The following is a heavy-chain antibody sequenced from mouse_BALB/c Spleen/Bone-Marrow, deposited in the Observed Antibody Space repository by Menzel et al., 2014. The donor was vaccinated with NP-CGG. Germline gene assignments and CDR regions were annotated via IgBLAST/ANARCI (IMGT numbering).Heavy chain of an antibody. D-gene: IGHD2-4*01. CDR3: ALYYDYDVGY. V-gene: IGHV14-3*02. CDR2: IDPANGNT. Sequence: EVQLQQSGAELVKPGASVKLSCTASGFNIKDTYMHWVKQRPEQGLEWIGRIDPANGNTKYDPKFQGKATITADTSSNTAYLQLSSLTSEDTAVYYCALYYDYDVGYWGQGTTLTVFS. CDR1: GFNIKDTY. J-gene: IGHJ2*01.